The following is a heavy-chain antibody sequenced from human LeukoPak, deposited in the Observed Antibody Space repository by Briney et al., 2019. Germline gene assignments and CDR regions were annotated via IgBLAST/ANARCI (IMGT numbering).Heavy chain of an antibody. CDR1: GFTFSSYS. D-gene: IGHD3-22*01. V-gene: IGHV3-21*01. J-gene: IGHJ4*02. Sequence: GGALRLSCAASGFTFSSYSMNWVRQAPGKGLEWVSSISSSRPYIYYANSVKGRFTISRDNAKNSLYLQMNSLRAEDTAVYYCPRQDYFDSSVLDYWGQGTLVTVSS. CDR2: ISSSRPYI. CDR3: PRQDYFDSSVLDY.